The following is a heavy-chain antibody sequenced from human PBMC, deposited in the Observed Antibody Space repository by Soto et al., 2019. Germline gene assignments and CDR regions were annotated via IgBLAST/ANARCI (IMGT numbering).Heavy chain of an antibody. CDR1: GYTFTSYG. Sequence: QVQLVQSGAEVKKPGASVKVSCKASGYTFTSYGISWVRQAPGQGLEWMGWISAYNGNTNYAQQLQGRVTMTTDTSTSTAYMELRSLRSDDTAVYYCARVPAGVWLARLGYFQHWGQGNLVTVSS. D-gene: IGHD5-12*01. J-gene: IGHJ1*01. CDR3: ARVPAGVWLARLGYFQH. V-gene: IGHV1-18*01. CDR2: ISAYNGNT.